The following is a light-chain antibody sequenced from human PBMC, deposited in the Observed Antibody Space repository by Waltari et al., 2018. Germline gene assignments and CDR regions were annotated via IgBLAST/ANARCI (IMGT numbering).Light chain of an antibody. J-gene: IGKJ2*01. CDR2: GAS. Sequence: EIVLTQSPGTLSLSPEARAPLSCRASQSVSSSYLAWYQQKPGQAPRLLIYGASSRATGIPDRFSGSGSGTDFTLTISRLEPEDFAVYYCQQYGSSPHTFGQGTKLEIK. V-gene: IGKV3-20*01. CDR3: QQYGSSPHT. CDR1: QSVSSSY.